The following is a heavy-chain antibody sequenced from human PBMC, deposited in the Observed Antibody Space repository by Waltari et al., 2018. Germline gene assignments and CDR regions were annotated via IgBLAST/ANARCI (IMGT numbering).Heavy chain of an antibody. CDR1: GGSISSYY. V-gene: IGHV4-59*01. J-gene: IGHJ4*02. Sequence: QVQLQESGPGLVKPSETLSLTCTVSGGSISSYYWSWIRQPPGKGLEWIGYIYYSGSTNYNPSLKSRVTISVDTSKNQFSLKLSSVTAADTAVYYCARGTKWLLWGPFDYWGQGTLVTVSS. CDR2: IYYSGST. D-gene: IGHD3-3*01. CDR3: ARGTKWLLWGPFDY.